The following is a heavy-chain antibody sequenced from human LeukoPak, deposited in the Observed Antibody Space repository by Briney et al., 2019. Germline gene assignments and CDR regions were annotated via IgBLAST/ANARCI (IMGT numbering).Heavy chain of an antibody. J-gene: IGHJ4*02. CDR2: ISGSGGST. D-gene: IGHD2-2*02. CDR1: GVTFSSDA. V-gene: IGHV3-23*01. Sequence: GGSLRLSCAASGVTFSSDAMSWVRQAPGKGLEWVSAISGSGGSTYYADSLKGRFTISRDNSKNTLYLQMNSLRAEDTAVYYCAKAPPVGVPAAILHFDYWGQGTLVTVSS. CDR3: AKAPPVGVPAAILHFDY.